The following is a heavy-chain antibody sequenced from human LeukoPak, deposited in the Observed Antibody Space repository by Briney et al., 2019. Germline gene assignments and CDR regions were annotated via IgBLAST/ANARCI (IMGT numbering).Heavy chain of an antibody. CDR2: ISHSGTT. Sequence: SESLSLTCTVSGYSISTNYHWGWIRQPLGKGLEWIGSISHSGTTYDNPSLRSRVTISADTSKNQFSLRLSSVTAADTAVYYCARALTTYYYDSFEYRGQGTLVTVSS. J-gene: IGHJ4*02. D-gene: IGHD3-22*01. CDR3: ARALTTYYYDSFEY. V-gene: IGHV4-38-2*02. CDR1: GYSISTNYH.